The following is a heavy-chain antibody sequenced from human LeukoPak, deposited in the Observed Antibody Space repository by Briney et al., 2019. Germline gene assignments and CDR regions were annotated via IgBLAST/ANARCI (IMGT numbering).Heavy chain of an antibody. J-gene: IGHJ4*02. CDR2: IYTSGST. D-gene: IGHD6-13*01. V-gene: IGHV4-4*09. CDR1: GGFISSYY. CDR3: ARGALGIAAAGNHYFDY. Sequence: SETLSLTCTVSGGFISSYYWSWIRQPPGKGLEWIGYIYTSGSTNYNPSLKSRVTISVDTSKNQFSLKLSSVTAADTAVYYCARGALGIAAAGNHYFDYWGQGTLVTVSS.